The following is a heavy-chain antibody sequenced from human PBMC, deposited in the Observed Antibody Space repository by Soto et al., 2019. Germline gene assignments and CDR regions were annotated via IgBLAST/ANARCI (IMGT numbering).Heavy chain of an antibody. D-gene: IGHD6-19*01. CDR3: AKDRSMDGQWLVQYIGMDV. CDR2: ISYDGSNK. V-gene: IGHV3-30*18. Sequence: GGSLRLSCAASGFTFSSYGMHWVRQAPGKGLEWVAVISYDGSNKYYADSVKGRFTISRDNSKNTLYLQMNSLRAEDTAVYYCAKDRSMDGQWLVQYIGMDVWGQGTTVTVSS. J-gene: IGHJ6*02. CDR1: GFTFSSYG.